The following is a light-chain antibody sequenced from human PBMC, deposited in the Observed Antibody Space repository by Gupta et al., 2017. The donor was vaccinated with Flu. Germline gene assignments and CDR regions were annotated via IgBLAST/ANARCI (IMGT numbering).Light chain of an antibody. CDR1: LSVLYNCNSKNY. CDR2: WAS. Sequence: LVKQSPDLLAVVTAGGAPFNCNSSLSVLYNCNSKNYLAWYQQKPGQPPKLLLYWASNRESGVPDRFSGSGSGTDFTLTISSMQAEDVAVYYWQQYYSTPHTFGQGTKLEI. V-gene: IGKV4-1*01. J-gene: IGKJ2*01. CDR3: QQYYSTPHT.